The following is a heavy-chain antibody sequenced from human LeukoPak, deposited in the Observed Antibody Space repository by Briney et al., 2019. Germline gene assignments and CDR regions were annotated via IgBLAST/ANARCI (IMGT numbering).Heavy chain of an antibody. Sequence: SETLSLTCVVSGYSISSGYYWGWIRQPPGKGLEWIGNIYYSGSTYYNPSLQSRVTVSVDTSKNQFSLKLSSVTAADTAVYYCARVSGSYEPFDSWGQGTLVIVSS. CDR1: GYSISSGYY. J-gene: IGHJ4*02. CDR2: IYYSGST. CDR3: ARVSGSYEPFDS. V-gene: IGHV4-38-2*01. D-gene: IGHD1-26*01.